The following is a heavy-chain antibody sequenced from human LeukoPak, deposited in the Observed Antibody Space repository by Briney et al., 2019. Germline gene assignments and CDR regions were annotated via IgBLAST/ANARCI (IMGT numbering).Heavy chain of an antibody. D-gene: IGHD2-15*01. V-gene: IGHV4-39*07. Sequence: SETLSLTCTVSGGSISSSSYYWGWIRQPPGKGLEWIGSIYYSGSTYYNPSLKSRVTISVDTSKNQFSLKLSSVTAADTAVYYCAGEVGCQLATLDAFDIWGQGTMVTVSS. CDR3: AGEVGCQLATLDAFDI. CDR1: GGSISSSSYY. CDR2: IYYSGST. J-gene: IGHJ3*02.